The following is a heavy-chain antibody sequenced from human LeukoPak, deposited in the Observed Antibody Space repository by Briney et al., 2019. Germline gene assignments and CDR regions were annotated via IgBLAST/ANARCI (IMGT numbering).Heavy chain of an antibody. CDR1: GFTFSSYG. V-gene: IGHV3-33*01. CDR3: ARGYGDRLDCFDP. J-gene: IGHJ5*02. D-gene: IGHD4-17*01. Sequence: GGSLRLSCAASGFTFSSYGMHWVRQAPGKRLEWVAVIWYGGSNKYYADSVKGRFTISRGNSKNTLYLQMNSLRAEDTAVYYCARGYGDRLDCFDPWGQGTLVTVSS. CDR2: IWYGGSNK.